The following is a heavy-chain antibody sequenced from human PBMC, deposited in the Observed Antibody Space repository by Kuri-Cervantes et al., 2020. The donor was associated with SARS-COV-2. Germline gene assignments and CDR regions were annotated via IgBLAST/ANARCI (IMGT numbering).Heavy chain of an antibody. CDR2: ITHSSSYI. CDR3: ARGGYDYVWGSYRYGMDV. V-gene: IGHV3-21*06. J-gene: IGHJ6*02. Sequence: GESLKISCAASAFPFSTYSMHWVRQAPGKGLEWVSYITHSSSYIYYADSVKGRFTISRDNAKNSLYLQMNSLRVEDAAVYYCARGGYDYVWGSYRYGMDVWGQGTTVTVSS. D-gene: IGHD3-16*02. CDR1: AFPFSTYS.